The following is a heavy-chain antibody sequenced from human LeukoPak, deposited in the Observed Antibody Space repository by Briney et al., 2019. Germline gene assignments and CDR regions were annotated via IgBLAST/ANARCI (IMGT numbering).Heavy chain of an antibody. J-gene: IGHJ4*02. CDR2: ITGSGGSI. V-gene: IGHV3-23*01. Sequence: AGSLRLSCAASGFTFRLYVMTWVRQAPGKGLEWVSAITGSGGSIYYADSVRGRFTISRDNSKNTLYLQMSSLRAEDTAIYYCAHPSTPDYGGLDYWGQGTLVTVSS. CDR3: AHPSTPDYGGLDY. CDR1: GFTFRLYV. D-gene: IGHD4-17*01.